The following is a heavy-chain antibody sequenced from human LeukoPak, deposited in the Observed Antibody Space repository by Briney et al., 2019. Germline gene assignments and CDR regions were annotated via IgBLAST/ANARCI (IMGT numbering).Heavy chain of an antibody. J-gene: IGHJ4*02. CDR2: ISSSSSYI. Sequence: GSLRLSCAASGVTFSSYSMNWVRQAPGKGLEWVSSISSSSSYIYYADSVKGRFTISRDNAKNSLYLQMNSLRAEDTAVYYCAREFDYYGSGSYVDYWGQGTLVTVSS. D-gene: IGHD3-10*01. CDR3: AREFDYYGSGSYVDY. V-gene: IGHV3-21*01. CDR1: GVTFSSYS.